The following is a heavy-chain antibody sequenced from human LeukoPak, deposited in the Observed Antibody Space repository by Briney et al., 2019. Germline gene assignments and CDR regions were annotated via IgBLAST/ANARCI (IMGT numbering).Heavy chain of an antibody. Sequence: GGSLRLSCAASGFTFDDYVMTWVRQAPGKGLEWVSSISSGSSYIYYADSVKGRFTISRDNAKNSLYLQMNSLRAEDTAVYYCAKDGGDGYNSPLNYFDYWGPGTLVTVSS. CDR1: GFTFDDYV. D-gene: IGHD5-24*01. CDR3: AKDGGDGYNSPLNYFDY. J-gene: IGHJ4*02. V-gene: IGHV3-21*01. CDR2: ISSGSSYI.